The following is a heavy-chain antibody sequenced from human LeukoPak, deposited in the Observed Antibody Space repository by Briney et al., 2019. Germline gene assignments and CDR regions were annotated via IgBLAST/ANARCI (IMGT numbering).Heavy chain of an antibody. J-gene: IGHJ4*02. CDR1: GGSISSYY. V-gene: IGHV4-4*07. Sequence: NPSETLSLTCTVSGGSISSYYWSWIRQPAGKALEWIGRIYTSGSTNYNPSLKSRVTMSVDTSKNQFSLKLSSVTAADTAVYYCARDYYDSSGYGFDYWGQGTLVTVSS. CDR2: IYTSGST. D-gene: IGHD3-22*01. CDR3: ARDYYDSSGYGFDY.